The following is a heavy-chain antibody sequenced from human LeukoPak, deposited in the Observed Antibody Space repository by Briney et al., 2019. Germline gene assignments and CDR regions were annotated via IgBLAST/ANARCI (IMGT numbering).Heavy chain of an antibody. V-gene: IGHV3-21*04. Sequence: GGSLRLSCAASGFTFSSYSMNWVRQAPGKGLEWVSSISSSSSYIYYADSVKGRFTISRDNAKNSLYLQMNSLRAADTAVYYCAKGSMARGAPNEYWGQGTLVTVST. CDR1: GFTFSSYS. CDR3: AKGSMARGAPNEY. D-gene: IGHD3-10*01. CDR2: ISSSSSYI. J-gene: IGHJ4*02.